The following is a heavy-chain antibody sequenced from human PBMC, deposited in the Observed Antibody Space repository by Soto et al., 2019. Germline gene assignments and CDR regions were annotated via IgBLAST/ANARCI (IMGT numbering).Heavy chain of an antibody. CDR1: GFTFTYYA. J-gene: IGHJ4*02. CDR2: ISANGQGI. D-gene: IGHD2-2*01. CDR3: AKDRDYPRDQFHY. Sequence: GGSLRLSCTASGFTFTYYAFSWVRQAPGKGLERVSAISANGQGIYYADSVRGRFTISRDNSKNTGFLHMDSLRAEDTAVYYCAKDRDYPRDQFHYWGQGTLVTVS. V-gene: IGHV3-23*01.